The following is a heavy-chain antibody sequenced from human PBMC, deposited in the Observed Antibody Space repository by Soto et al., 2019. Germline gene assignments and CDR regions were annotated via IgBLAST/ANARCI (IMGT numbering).Heavy chain of an antibody. CDR3: ARAGRNGMDV. J-gene: IGHJ6*02. CDR1: GDSVSSNSGG. D-gene: IGHD1-26*01. Sequence: PSQTLSLTCAISGDSVSSNSGGWNWIRQSTSRGLEWLGRTYYRSKWYNDYAVSVKSRITINPDTSKNQFSLQLNSVTPEDTAVYCCARAGRNGMDVWGQGTTVTVSS. V-gene: IGHV6-1*01. CDR2: TYYRSKWYN.